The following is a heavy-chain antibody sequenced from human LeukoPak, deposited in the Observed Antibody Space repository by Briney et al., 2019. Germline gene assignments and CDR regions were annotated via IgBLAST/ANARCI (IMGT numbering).Heavy chain of an antibody. CDR1: GFAFSAYW. CDR3: VRDLILVWTTGDDFDF. V-gene: IGHV3-74*01. J-gene: IGHJ2*01. CDR2: INYDATTI. Sequence: GGSLRLSCAASGFAFSAYWMHWVRQAPGKGLEWVAHINYDATTISYADSVKGRFIISRDNTKNTLYLQMNNLRPEDTAVYYFVRDLILVWTTGDDFDFWGGGPLVIVP. D-gene: IGHD7-27*01.